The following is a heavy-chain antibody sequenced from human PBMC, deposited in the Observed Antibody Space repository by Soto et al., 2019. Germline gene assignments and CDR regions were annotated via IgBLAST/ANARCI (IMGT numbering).Heavy chain of an antibody. Sequence: GGSLRLSCAASGFTFSSYSMNWVRQAPGKGLEWVSSISSSSSYIYYADSVKGRFTISRDNAKNSLYLQMNSLRAEDTAVYYCASMGASSGNLGGDSDYWGQGTLVTVSS. CDR2: ISSSSSYI. D-gene: IGHD3-16*01. CDR3: ASMGASSGNLGGDSDY. J-gene: IGHJ4*02. V-gene: IGHV3-21*01. CDR1: GFTFSSYS.